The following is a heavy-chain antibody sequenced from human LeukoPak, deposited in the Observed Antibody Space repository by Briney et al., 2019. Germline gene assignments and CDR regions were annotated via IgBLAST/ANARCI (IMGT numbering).Heavy chain of an antibody. D-gene: IGHD3-22*01. Sequence: PGGSLRLSCAASGFTFSSYGMNWVRQAPGKGLEWVSSISSSSSYIYYADSVKGRFTISRDNAKNSLYLQMNSLRAEDTAVYYCARANRRSNYYDSSGYDDYWGQGTLVTVSS. J-gene: IGHJ4*02. V-gene: IGHV3-21*01. CDR3: ARANRRSNYYDSSGYDDY. CDR2: ISSSSSYI. CDR1: GFTFSSYG.